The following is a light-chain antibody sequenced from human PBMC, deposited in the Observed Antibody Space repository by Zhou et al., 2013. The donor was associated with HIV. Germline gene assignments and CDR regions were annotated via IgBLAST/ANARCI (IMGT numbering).Light chain of an antibody. J-gene: IGKJ3*01. CDR1: QGISSD. Sequence: DIQLTQSPSFLSASVGDRVTITCRASQGISSDLAWCQQKPGKAPKVLIYAASTLQSGVPSRFSGSGSGTDFTLTISGLQPEDFPTFYCQRYNSCPLITFGPGTTVDIK. CDR2: AAS. CDR3: QRYNSCPLIT. V-gene: IGKV1-9*01.